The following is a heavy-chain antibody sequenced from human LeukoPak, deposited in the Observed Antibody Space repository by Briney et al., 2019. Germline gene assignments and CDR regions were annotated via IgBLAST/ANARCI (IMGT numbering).Heavy chain of an antibody. CDR1: GGSISCYY. Sequence: SETLSLTCTVSGGSISCYYWSWIRQPPGKGLEWIGCIYYSGSTNYNPSLKSRVTISVDTSKNQFSLKLSSVTAADTAVYYCARDGSGYPLDYWGQGTLVTVSS. CDR2: IYYSGST. CDR3: ARDGSGYPLDY. V-gene: IGHV4-59*01. D-gene: IGHD3-22*01. J-gene: IGHJ4*02.